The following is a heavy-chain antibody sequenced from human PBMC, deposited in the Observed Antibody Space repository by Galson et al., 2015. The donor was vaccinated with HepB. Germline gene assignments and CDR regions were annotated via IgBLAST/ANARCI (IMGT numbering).Heavy chain of an antibody. J-gene: IGHJ4*02. CDR1: GFIFRHHA. CDR3: ARDSGNGGSQD. Sequence: SLRLSCAGSGFIFRHHAMAWIRQAPGKGLAWVSGINGRGSTRSYSDAVKGRFSISRDNSKDTVFLQMDNLRAEDTAVYYCARDSGNGGSQDWGQGTLVSVSS. V-gene: IGHV3-23*01. CDR2: INGRGSTR. D-gene: IGHD2-8*01.